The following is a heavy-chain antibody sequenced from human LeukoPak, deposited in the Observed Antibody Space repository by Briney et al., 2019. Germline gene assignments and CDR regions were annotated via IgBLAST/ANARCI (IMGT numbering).Heavy chain of an antibody. CDR1: GGSVSDYY. D-gene: IGHD7-27*01. CDR3: ASRKLGNDY. J-gene: IGHJ4*02. CDR2: IYYTGST. Sequence: PSETLSLTCTISGGSVSDYYWSWIRQSPGKGLEWIGYIYYTGSTTYNPSLKSRVTISADTSKNQFSLKLSSVTAADTAVYYCASRKLGNDYWGQGTLVTVSS. V-gene: IGHV4-59*02.